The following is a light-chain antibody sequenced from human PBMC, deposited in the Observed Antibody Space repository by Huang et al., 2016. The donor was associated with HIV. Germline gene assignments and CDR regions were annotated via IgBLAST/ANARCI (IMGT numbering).Light chain of an antibody. CDR3: HQRSDWPRT. Sequence: EIVLTQSPATLSLSPGERATLSCRASQSVSKSLAWYQQKPGQTPKLLIYDASNRAAGIPARFSGSGSGTDFTLTISRLEPEDFALYYCHQRSDWPRTFGQGTKVEIK. V-gene: IGKV3-11*01. CDR2: DAS. J-gene: IGKJ1*01. CDR1: QSVSKS.